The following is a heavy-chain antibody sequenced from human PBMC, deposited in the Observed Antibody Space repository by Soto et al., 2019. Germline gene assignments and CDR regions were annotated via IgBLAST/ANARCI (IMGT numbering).Heavy chain of an antibody. D-gene: IGHD2-8*01. Sequence: QLQLVQSGAEVKKPGASVKVSCKASGSTFPNYGISWVRQAPGQGFEWMGWISGYNDNTKYAQELQDRATMTTDTSTSTAYMELRSLRSDDTAVYYCARAHRTDVYALDTWGQGTMVTVPS. CDR2: ISGYNDNT. CDR3: ARAHRTDVYALDT. J-gene: IGHJ3*02. CDR1: GSTFPNYG. V-gene: IGHV1-18*01.